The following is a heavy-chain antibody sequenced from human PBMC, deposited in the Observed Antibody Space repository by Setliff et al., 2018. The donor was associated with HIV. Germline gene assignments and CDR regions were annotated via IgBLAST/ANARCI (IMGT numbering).Heavy chain of an antibody. CDR1: GGSISGYY. J-gene: IGHJ3*02. V-gene: IGHV4-59*08. CDR2: IHYRGNT. Sequence: SETLSLTCTVSGGSISGYYWTWIRQPPFKGLEWIGYIHYRGNTDYNPSLKSRVTMSLDTSKNKFSLKLNSVTAADTAVYHCARGDTYYHDSSGYVKSALDCFDIWGQGTMVTVSS. D-gene: IGHD3-22*01. CDR3: ARGDTYYHDSSGYVKSALDCFDI.